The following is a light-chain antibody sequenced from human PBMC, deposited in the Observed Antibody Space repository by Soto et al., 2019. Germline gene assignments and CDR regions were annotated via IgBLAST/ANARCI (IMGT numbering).Light chain of an antibody. CDR2: SNN. V-gene: IGLV1-44*01. CDR3: AAWDDTLNGWV. Sequence: QSVLTQPPSASGTPGQRVTISCSGSSSNIGSKTVNWYQQLPGTAPKVLIYSNNQRPSGVPDRFSGSKSGTSGSLAISGLQSEDEADYYCAAWDDTLNGWVFGGVTKLTVL. J-gene: IGLJ3*02. CDR1: SSNIGSKT.